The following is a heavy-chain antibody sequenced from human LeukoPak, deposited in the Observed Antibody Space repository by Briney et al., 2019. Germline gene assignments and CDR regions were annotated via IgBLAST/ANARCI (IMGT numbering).Heavy chain of an antibody. V-gene: IGHV1-69*06. Sequence: SVKVSCKASGGTFISYAISWVRQAPGQGLEWMGGIIPIFGTANYAQKFQGRVTITADKSTSTAYMELSSLRSEDTAVYYCARALLLGYSYGYLDYWGQGTLVTVSS. CDR2: IIPIFGTA. J-gene: IGHJ4*02. CDR1: GGTFISYA. CDR3: ARALLLGYSYGYLDY. D-gene: IGHD5-18*01.